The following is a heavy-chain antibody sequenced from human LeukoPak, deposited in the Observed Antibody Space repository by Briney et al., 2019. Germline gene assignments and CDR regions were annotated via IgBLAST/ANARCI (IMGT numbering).Heavy chain of an antibody. CDR3: ARFYGSGSFDY. D-gene: IGHD3-10*01. CDR1: GFTVRSHY. Sequence: GGSLRLSCAASGFTVRSHYMSWVRQAPGEGLEWVSLIHAGGDTYYAEAVEGRFTISRDSSKNTLYLQMNSLTAKDTAVYYCARFYGSGSFDYWGQGTLVTVSS. CDR2: IHAGGDT. J-gene: IGHJ4*02. V-gene: IGHV3-53*01.